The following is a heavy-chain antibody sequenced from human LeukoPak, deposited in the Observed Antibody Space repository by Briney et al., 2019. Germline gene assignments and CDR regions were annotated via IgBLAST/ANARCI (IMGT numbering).Heavy chain of an antibody. CDR2: IYYSGTT. CDR3: ARRGIAAAGYDY. J-gene: IGHJ4*02. D-gene: IGHD6-13*01. CDR1: GGSISSYY. V-gene: IGHV4-59*08. Sequence: PSETLSLTCTVSGGSISSYYWSWIRQRPGKGLEWIGYIYYSGTTNYNPSLKSRVTILVDTSKNQFSLNLSSVPAADTAVYYCARRGIAAAGYDYWGQGTLVNVSS.